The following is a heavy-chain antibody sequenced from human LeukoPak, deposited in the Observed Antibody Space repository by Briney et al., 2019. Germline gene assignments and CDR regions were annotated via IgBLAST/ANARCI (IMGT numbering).Heavy chain of an antibody. Sequence: PGGSLSLSCAASGFAVISNYMSWVRQAPGKGLEWVSVIYSGGSTYYADSVKGRFTISRDNSKNTLYLQMNSLRAEDTAVYYCAREDNFWSGYSGDGMDVWGQGTTVTVSS. CDR3: AREDNFWSGYSGDGMDV. CDR2: IYSGGST. D-gene: IGHD3-3*01. V-gene: IGHV3-53*01. J-gene: IGHJ6*02. CDR1: GFAVISNY.